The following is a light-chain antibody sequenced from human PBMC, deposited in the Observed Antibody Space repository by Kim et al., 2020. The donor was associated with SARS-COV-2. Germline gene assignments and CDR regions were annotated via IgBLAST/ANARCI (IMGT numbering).Light chain of an antibody. CDR1: QGIGKS. CDR2: DVS. Sequence: ASVGDRVTITCRASQGIGKSLAWFQQKPGKAPKSLIYDVSNLESGVPSRFSGSGSGTDFTLTISSLQPAAFASYYCQQYKTYPLTFGGVTKVDIK. J-gene: IGKJ4*01. CDR3: QQYKTYPLT. V-gene: IGKV1-16*01.